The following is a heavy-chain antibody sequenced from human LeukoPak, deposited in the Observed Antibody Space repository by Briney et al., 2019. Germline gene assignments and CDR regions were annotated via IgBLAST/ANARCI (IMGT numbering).Heavy chain of an antibody. CDR2: ISAYNGNT. V-gene: IGHV1-18*01. CDR1: GGTFSSYA. Sequence: ASVKVSCKASGGTFSSYAISWVRQAPGQGLEWMGWISAYNGNTNYAQKLQGRVTMTTDTSTSTAYMELRSLRSDDTAVYYCARVKTMVRGVMRGWFDPWGQGTLVTVSS. J-gene: IGHJ5*02. CDR3: ARVKTMVRGVMRGWFDP. D-gene: IGHD3-10*01.